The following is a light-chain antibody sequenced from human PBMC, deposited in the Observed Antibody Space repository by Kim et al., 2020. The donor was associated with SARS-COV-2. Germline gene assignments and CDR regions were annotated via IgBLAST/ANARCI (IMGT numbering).Light chain of an antibody. CDR2: DAS. J-gene: IGKJ4*01. Sequence: SSSPGKGAALSCRASQSVSSYLAWYQQKPGQAPRLLIYDASKRATGIPARFSGSGSGTDFTLTISSLEPEDFAVYYCQQRSNWPLTFGGGTKLEIK. V-gene: IGKV3-11*01. CDR3: QQRSNWPLT. CDR1: QSVSSY.